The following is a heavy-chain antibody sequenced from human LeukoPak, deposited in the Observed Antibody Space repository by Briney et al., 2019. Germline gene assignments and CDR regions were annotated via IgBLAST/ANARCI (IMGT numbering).Heavy chain of an antibody. V-gene: IGHV4-59*08. J-gene: IGHJ4*02. CDR1: GGSISSYY. Sequence: SETLSLTCTVSGGSISSYYWSWIRQPPGKGLEWIGYIHDIGSTNYSPSLKSRVTISVDTSKNQISLKLRSVTAAHTAVYYCARHGYSSAWYAGGLDYWGQGTLVTVPS. D-gene: IGHD6-19*01. CDR2: IHDIGST. CDR3: ARHGYSSAWYAGGLDY.